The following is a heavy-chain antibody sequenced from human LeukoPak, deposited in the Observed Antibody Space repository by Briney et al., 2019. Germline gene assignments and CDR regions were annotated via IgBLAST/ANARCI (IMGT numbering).Heavy chain of an antibody. V-gene: IGHV4-39*01. CDR1: GGSISSSSYY. J-gene: IGHJ4*02. CDR2: IYYSGST. D-gene: IGHD5-18*01. Sequence: SETLSLTCTVSGGSISSSSYYWGWIRQPPGKGLEWIGSIYYSGSTYYNPSLKSRVTISVDTSKNQFSLKLSSVTAADKAVYYCARLKGLWYGNYYFDYWGQGTLVTVSS. CDR3: ARLKGLWYGNYYFDY.